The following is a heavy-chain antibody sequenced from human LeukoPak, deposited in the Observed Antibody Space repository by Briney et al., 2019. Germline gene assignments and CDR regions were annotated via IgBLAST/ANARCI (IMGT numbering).Heavy chain of an antibody. CDR3: ARGGGVIIANAFDI. CDR2: IYYSGST. CDR1: GGSISSYY. V-gene: IGHV4-59*01. D-gene: IGHD3-10*01. Sequence: SETLSPTCTVSGGSISSYYWSWIRQPPGKGLEWIGYIYYSGSTNYNPSLKSRVTISVDTSKNQFSLKLSSVTAADTAVYYCARGGGVIIANAFDIWGQGTMVTVSS. J-gene: IGHJ3*02.